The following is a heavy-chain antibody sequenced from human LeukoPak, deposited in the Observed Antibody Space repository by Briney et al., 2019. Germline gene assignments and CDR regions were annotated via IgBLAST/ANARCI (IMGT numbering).Heavy chain of an antibody. J-gene: IGHJ3*02. Sequence: ASVKVSCKASGYTFTGYYMHWVRQAPGQGLEWMGWINPNSGGTNYAQKFQGRVTVTRDTSISTAYMELSRLRSDDTAVYYCASLKNYYDSSGYLVTDAFDIWGQGTMVTVSS. D-gene: IGHD3-22*01. CDR2: INPNSGGT. CDR1: GYTFTGYY. V-gene: IGHV1-2*02. CDR3: ASLKNYYDSSGYLVTDAFDI.